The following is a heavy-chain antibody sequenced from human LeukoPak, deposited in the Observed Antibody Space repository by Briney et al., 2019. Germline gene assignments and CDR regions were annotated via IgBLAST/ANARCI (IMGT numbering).Heavy chain of an antibody. CDR1: GFVFSDYY. V-gene: IGHV3-11*03. J-gene: IGHJ4*02. Sequence: PGGSLSVSRTASGFVFSDYYIYWIRQAPGKGLEWLAYIGSSRRFRNHADSVKGRFTISRENAKNTLYLEMNSLRVEDTAVYYCAKEANWATDWGQETRVPFSS. CDR2: IGSSRRFR. CDR3: AKEANWATD. D-gene: IGHD7-27*01.